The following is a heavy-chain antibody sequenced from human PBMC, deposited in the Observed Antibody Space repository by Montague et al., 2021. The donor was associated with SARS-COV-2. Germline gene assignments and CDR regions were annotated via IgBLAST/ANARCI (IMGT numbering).Heavy chain of an antibody. D-gene: IGHD3-10*01. CDR3: ARGLYGSGSYYNWFDP. CDR1: GGSIISGGYY. CDR2: IYYSGST. J-gene: IGHJ5*02. V-gene: IGHV4-31*03. Sequence: TLSLTCTVSGGSIISGGYYWSWIRQHPGKGLEWIGYIYYSGSTYYNPSLKSRVTLSVDTSKDQFSLQLSSVTAADTAVYYCARGLYGSGSYYNWFDPWGQGTLVTVFS.